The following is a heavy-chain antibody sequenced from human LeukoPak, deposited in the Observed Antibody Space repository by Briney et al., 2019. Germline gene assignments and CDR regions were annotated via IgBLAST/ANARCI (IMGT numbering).Heavy chain of an antibody. V-gene: IGHV4-34*01. D-gene: IGHD1-20*01. J-gene: IGHJ4*02. CDR1: GGSFSGYY. CDR3: ARGYNWNYFDY. CDR2: INHSGST. Sequence: SETLSLTCAVYGGSFSGYYWSWIRQPPGKGLEWIGEINHSGSTNYNPSLKSRVTISVDTSKNQFSLKLSSVTAADTAAYYCARGYNWNYFDYWGQGTLVTVSS.